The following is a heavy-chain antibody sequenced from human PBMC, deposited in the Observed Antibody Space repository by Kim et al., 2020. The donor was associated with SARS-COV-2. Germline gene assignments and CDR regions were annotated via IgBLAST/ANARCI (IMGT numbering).Heavy chain of an antibody. J-gene: IGHJ4*02. D-gene: IGHD2-21*01. CDR1: GGSIITGSFY. Sequence: SETLSLTCTVSGGSIITGSFYWGWIRQSPGEGREWIGSLSSGGSTYYNPSLKSRVSLSRDTSKNKFSLNLIAVTAADTALYYCVAYPAYHFVSWGRGILLTVSS. CDR3: VAYPAYHFVS. V-gene: IGHV4-39*07. CDR2: LSSGGST.